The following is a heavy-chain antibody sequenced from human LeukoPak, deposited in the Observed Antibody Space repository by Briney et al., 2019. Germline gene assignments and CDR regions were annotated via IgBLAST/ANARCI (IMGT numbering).Heavy chain of an antibody. CDR2: INPNTDYT. J-gene: IGHJ4*02. CDR3: AREEANTRIHFDY. V-gene: IGHV1-2*02. D-gene: IGHD3-22*01. Sequence: ASVKVSCKASGYTFTGYYIHWLRQAPGQGLEWMGYINPNTDYTNYAQNFQDRVTMTRDTSISTAFMELSSLRSDDTAVYCAREEANTRIHFDYWGQGTLVTVSS. CDR1: GYTFTGYY.